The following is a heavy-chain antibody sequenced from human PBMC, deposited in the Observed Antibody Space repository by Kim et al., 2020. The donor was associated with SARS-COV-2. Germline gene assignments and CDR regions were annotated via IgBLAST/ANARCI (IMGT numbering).Heavy chain of an antibody. Sequence: GGSLRLSCATSGFTFSTYDMHWVRQAPGKGLEWVTVISYDGNKKFYADSVKGRLTISRDNSKNTLYLQMNSLRAEDTAVYYCAKDNMDVWGQGTTVTVSS. V-gene: IGHV3-30*18. J-gene: IGHJ6*02. CDR3: AKDNMDV. CDR2: ISYDGNKK. CDR1: GFTFSTYD.